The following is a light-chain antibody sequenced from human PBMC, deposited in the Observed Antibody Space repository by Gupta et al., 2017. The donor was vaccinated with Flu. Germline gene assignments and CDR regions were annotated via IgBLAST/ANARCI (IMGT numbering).Light chain of an antibody. CDR2: AAS. CDR3: QQGDNTPRT. CDR1: QSINLY. V-gene: IGKV1-39*01. Sequence: DIQLTQPPSSLSASVGDRITITCRASQSINLYLSWYQQRPGTAPKLLIYAASSLQSGVPSRFSGTGSGTDFTLTISRLQPEDFATYYCQQGDNTPRTFGQGTKLEIK. J-gene: IGKJ2*01.